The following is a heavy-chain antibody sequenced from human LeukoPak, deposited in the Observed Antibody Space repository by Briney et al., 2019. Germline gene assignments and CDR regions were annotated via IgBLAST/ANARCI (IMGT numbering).Heavy chain of an antibody. Sequence: ASVRVSCKASGDTFTGYYMHWVRQAPGQGLEWMGWINPNSGGTNYAQKFQGRVTMTRDTSISTAYMELSRLRSDDTAVYYCARDRVQLKRHDYYYYTDVWGKGTTVTVSS. D-gene: IGHD1-1*01. J-gene: IGHJ6*03. CDR2: INPNSGGT. CDR1: GDTFTGYY. V-gene: IGHV1-2*02. CDR3: ARDRVQLKRHDYYYYTDV.